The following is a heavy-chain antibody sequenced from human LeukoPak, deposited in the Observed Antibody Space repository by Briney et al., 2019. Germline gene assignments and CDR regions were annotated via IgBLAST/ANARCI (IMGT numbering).Heavy chain of an antibody. V-gene: IGHV3-23*01. CDR1: GFTLSSYA. CDR3: AKDPAYDFWSGYYDYFDY. CDR2: ISGSGGST. J-gene: IGHJ4*02. D-gene: IGHD3-3*01. Sequence: GGSLRLSCAASGFTLSSYAMSWVRQAPGKGLEWVSAISGSGGSTYYADSVKGRFTISRDNSKNTLYLQMNSLRAEDTAVYYCAKDPAYDFWSGYYDYFDYWGQGTLVTVSS.